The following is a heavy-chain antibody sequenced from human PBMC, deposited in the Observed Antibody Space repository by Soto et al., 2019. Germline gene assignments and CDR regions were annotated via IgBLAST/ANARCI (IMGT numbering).Heavy chain of an antibody. Sequence: EVQLLESGGGVIQPGGFLRLSCVASGFTFSDYAMSWVRQAPGKGLEWVSAVSASGGTTYYANSVKGRFTVSRDNSRNTFYLQISSLRVADAAIYYCAKDRPGWHTWGFDNWGQGTLVTVSS. V-gene: IGHV3-23*01. CDR3: AKDRPGWHTWGFDN. J-gene: IGHJ4*02. CDR2: VSASGGTT. D-gene: IGHD6-19*01. CDR1: GFTFSDYA.